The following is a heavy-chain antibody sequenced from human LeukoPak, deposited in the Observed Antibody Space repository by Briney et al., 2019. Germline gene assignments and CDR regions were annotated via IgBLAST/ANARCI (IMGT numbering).Heavy chain of an antibody. CDR1: GYTFTGYY. CDR2: INPNSGGT. J-gene: IGHJ6*02. CDR3: AILTYYYYGMDV. V-gene: IGHV1-2*02. Sequence: APVKVSCKASGYTFTGYYMHWVRQAPGQGLEWMGWINPNSGGTNYAQKFQGRVTMTRDTSISTAYMELSRLRSDDTAVYYCAILTYYYYGMDVWGQGTTVTVSS.